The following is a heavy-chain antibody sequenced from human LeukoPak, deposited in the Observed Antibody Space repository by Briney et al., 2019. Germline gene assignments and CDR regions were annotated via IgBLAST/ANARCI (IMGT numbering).Heavy chain of an antibody. V-gene: IGHV3-30-3*01. CDR3: ASYSGYGPDY. J-gene: IGHJ4*02. CDR2: ISYDGSNK. CDR1: GFTFSSYA. D-gene: IGHD5-12*01. Sequence: GRSLRLSCAASGFTFSSYAMHWVRQAPGKGLEWVAVISYDGSNKYYADSVKGRFTISRDNSKNTLYLQMNSLRAEDTAVYYCASYSGYGPDYWGQGTLVTVSS.